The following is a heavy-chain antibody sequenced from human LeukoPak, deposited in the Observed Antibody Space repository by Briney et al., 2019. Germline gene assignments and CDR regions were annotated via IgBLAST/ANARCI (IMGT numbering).Heavy chain of an antibody. CDR2: RYSAGST. D-gene: IGHD3-22*01. Sequence: GGSLRLSCAASGFPVSSNYMSWVRQAPGKGLEWVSVRYSAGSTYFEDSVKGRFTISRDISKNTLYLQMNSLRAEDTAVYYCAKGSRLYYYDSSGYRGPNWFDPWGQGTLVTVSS. CDR1: GFPVSSNY. J-gene: IGHJ5*02. CDR3: AKGSRLYYYDSSGYRGPNWFDP. V-gene: IGHV3-66*01.